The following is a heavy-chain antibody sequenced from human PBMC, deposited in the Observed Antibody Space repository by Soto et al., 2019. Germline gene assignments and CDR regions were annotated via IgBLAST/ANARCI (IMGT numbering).Heavy chain of an antibody. CDR2: INQSGST. J-gene: IGHJ6*02. CDR1: GGAFSGYH. CDR3: ATRDSYYGMDL. V-gene: IGHV4-34*01. Sequence: PXETLSLTCGVYGGAFSGYHWSWIRQAPGKGLEWIGEINQSGSTNYSPSLKSRVTMSVDTSKKQFSLKLSSVTAADTALYYCATRDSYYGMDLWGQGTPVTASS.